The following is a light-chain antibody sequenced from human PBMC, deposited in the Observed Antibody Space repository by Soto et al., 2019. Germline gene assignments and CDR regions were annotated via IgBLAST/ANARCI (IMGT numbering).Light chain of an antibody. V-gene: IGLV2-11*01. CDR3: CSYAGSYGYV. Sequence: QLVLTQPRSVSGSPGQSVTISCTGTSSDVGGYNYVSWYQQHPGKAPKLMIYDVSKRPSGVPDRFSGSKSGNTASLTISGLQAEDEADYYCCSYAGSYGYVFGTGTKVTVL. J-gene: IGLJ1*01. CDR1: SSDVGGYNY. CDR2: DVS.